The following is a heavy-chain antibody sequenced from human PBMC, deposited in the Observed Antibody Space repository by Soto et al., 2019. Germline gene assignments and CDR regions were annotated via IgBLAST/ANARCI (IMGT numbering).Heavy chain of an antibody. V-gene: IGHV1-69*02. CDR3: ARDPPYGSGTSQNYGMDV. CDR2: IIPILGIA. CDR1: GGSFSSYT. J-gene: IGHJ6*02. Sequence: SVEVSCKACGGSFSSYTSSWVRQAPGQGLEWMGRIIPILGIANYAQKFQGRVTITADNAKNTLYLQVNSLRADDTAVYYCARDPPYGSGTSQNYGMDVWGQGTTVTVSS. D-gene: IGHD3-10*01.